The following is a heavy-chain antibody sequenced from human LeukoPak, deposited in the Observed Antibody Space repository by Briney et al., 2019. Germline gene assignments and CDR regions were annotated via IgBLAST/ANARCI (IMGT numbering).Heavy chain of an antibody. V-gene: IGHV4-39*07. CDR2: IYYSGST. J-gene: IGHJ4*02. CDR1: GGSISSSSYY. CDR3: ARVLPSAIAAAGTGDFDY. D-gene: IGHD6-13*01. Sequence: SETLSLTCTVSGGSISSSSYYWDWIRQPPGKGLEWIGSIYYSGSTYYNPSLKSRVTISVDTSKNQFSLKLSSVTAADTAVYYCARVLPSAIAAAGTGDFDYWGQGTLDTVSS.